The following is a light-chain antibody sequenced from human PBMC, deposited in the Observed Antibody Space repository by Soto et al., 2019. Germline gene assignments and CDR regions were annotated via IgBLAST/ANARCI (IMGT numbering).Light chain of an antibody. CDR2: STS. J-gene: IGKJ1*01. CDR1: QNIDNY. Sequence: IQLTQSPSSLSASVGDRVTVSCRSSQNIDNYLNWYVQRPGKAPELLIYSTSNLKSVVPSRFRGSGSGTDFSLTINSLQSEDFATYYCQQSSNIPWTFGKGTQVEIK. V-gene: IGKV1-39*01. CDR3: QQSSNIPWT.